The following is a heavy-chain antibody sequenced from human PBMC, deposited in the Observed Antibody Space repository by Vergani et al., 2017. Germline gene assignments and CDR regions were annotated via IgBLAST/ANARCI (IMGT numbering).Heavy chain of an antibody. Sequence: EVQLLESGGGLVQPGGSLRLSCAASGFTFSSYAMSWVRQAPGKGLEWVSAISGSGGSTYYADSVKGRFTISRDNSKNTLYLQMNSLRAEDTAVYYCAKXIVDTAMVIRTFDYWGQGTLVTVSS. CDR1: GFTFSSYA. D-gene: IGHD5-18*01. CDR2: ISGSGGST. J-gene: IGHJ4*02. V-gene: IGHV3-23*01. CDR3: AKXIVDTAMVIRTFDY.